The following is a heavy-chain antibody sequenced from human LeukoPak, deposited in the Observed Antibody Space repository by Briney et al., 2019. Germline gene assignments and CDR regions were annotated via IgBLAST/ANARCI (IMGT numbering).Heavy chain of an antibody. CDR2: IYHSGST. CDR3: ASIDPYCGGDCYSGFDY. CDR1: GYSISSGYY. Sequence: SETLSLTCTVSGYSISSGYYWGWIRRPPGKGLEWIGSIYHSGSTYYNPSLKSRVTISVDTSKNQFSLKLSSVTAADTAVYYCASIDPYCGGDCYSGFDYWGQGTLVTVSS. V-gene: IGHV4-38-2*02. D-gene: IGHD2-21*02. J-gene: IGHJ4*02.